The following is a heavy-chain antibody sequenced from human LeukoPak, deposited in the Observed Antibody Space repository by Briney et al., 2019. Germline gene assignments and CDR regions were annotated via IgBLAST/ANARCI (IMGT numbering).Heavy chain of an antibody. CDR2: INPSGGST. J-gene: IGHJ4*02. D-gene: IGHD5-24*01. V-gene: IGHV1-46*01. CDR1: GYTFTSYY. Sequence: VASVKVSCKASGYTFTSYYMHWVRQAPGQGLEWMGIINPSGGSTSYAQKFQGRVTMTRDMSTSTVYMELSSLRSEDTAVYYCARARRDGYNYRFAFDYWGQGTLVTVSS. CDR3: ARARRDGYNYRFAFDY.